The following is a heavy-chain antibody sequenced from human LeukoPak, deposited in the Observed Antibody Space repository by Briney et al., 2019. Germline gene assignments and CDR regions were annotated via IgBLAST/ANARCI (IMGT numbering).Heavy chain of an antibody. V-gene: IGHV3-74*01. D-gene: IGHD3-16*01. Sequence: GGSLRLSCAGSGFTFSNYAMAWVRQAPGKGLMWVSRLASDESNKIYADSVQGRFLISRDNAKNTLYLQMNSLRVEDTGFYYCARDAGWGRLDSWGQGALVTVSS. J-gene: IGHJ4*02. CDR2: LASDESNK. CDR1: GFTFSNYA. CDR3: ARDAGWGRLDS.